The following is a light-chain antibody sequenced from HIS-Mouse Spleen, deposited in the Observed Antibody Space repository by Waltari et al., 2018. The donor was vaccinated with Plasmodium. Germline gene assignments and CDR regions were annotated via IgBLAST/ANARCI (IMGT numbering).Light chain of an antibody. Sequence: QSALTQPPSASGSPGQSVTISCTGTSSDVGGYNYVSWYQQHPGKAPKLMIYEVSKRPSGVPDRLSGSKSGNTASLTGSGLQAEDEADYYYSSYAGSNNLVFGGGTKLTVL. CDR1: SSDVGGYNY. CDR2: EVS. V-gene: IGLV2-8*01. CDR3: SSYAGSNNLV. J-gene: IGLJ2*01.